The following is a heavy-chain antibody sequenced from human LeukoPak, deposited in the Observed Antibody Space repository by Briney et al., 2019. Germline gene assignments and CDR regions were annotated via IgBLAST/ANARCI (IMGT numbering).Heavy chain of an antibody. CDR3: AKVPPYYYDSSGSPLDY. CDR1: GFTFSSYG. Sequence: GGSLRLSCAASGFTFSSYGMHWVRQAPGKGLEWVAVISYDGSNKYYADSVKGRFTISRDNSKNTLYLQMNSLRAEDTAVYYYAKVPPYYYDSSGSPLDYWGQGTLVTVSS. CDR2: ISYDGSNK. V-gene: IGHV3-30*18. J-gene: IGHJ4*02. D-gene: IGHD3-22*01.